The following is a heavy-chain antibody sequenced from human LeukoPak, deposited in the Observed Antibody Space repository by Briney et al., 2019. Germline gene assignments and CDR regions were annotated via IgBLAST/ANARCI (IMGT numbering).Heavy chain of an antibody. D-gene: IGHD3-10*01. Sequence: GGSLRLSCAASGFTFSSYGMHWVRQAPGKGLEWVAVISYDGSNKYYADSVKGRFTISRDNSKNTLYLQMNSLRAEDTAVYYCAKDRMVRGVVYYSDYWGQGTLVTVSS. CDR3: AKDRMVRGVVYYSDY. CDR2: ISYDGSNK. V-gene: IGHV3-30*18. CDR1: GFTFSSYG. J-gene: IGHJ4*02.